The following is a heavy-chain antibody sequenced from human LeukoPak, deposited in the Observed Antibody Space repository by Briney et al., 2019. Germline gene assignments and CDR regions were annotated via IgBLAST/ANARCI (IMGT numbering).Heavy chain of an antibody. CDR3: SKWKAIVLVPAARSPIDY. CDR2: MNPSGVST. J-gene: IGHJ4*02. D-gene: IGHD2-2*01. V-gene: IGHV3-23*01. CDR1: GFTFSSYA. Sequence: GSLRLSCAASGFTFSSYAMSWVRQAPGKGLEWVSAMNPSGVSTYYADSVKGRFTISRDNSKNTLYLQMNSLRAEDTAVYYCSKWKAIVLVPAARSPIDYWGQGTLVTVSS.